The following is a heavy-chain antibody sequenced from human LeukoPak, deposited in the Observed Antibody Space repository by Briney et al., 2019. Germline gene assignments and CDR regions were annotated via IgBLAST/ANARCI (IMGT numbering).Heavy chain of an antibody. V-gene: IGHV4-39*01. J-gene: IGHJ5*02. CDR2: IYYSGST. CDR3: ARHLRRDNWFDP. Sequence: SETLSLTCTVSGGSISSSSYYWGWIRQPPGKGLEWIGSIYYSGSTYYNPSLKSRVTISVDTSKNQFSLKLSPVTAADTAVYYCARHLRRDNWFDPWGQGTLVTVSS. CDR1: GGSISSSSYY.